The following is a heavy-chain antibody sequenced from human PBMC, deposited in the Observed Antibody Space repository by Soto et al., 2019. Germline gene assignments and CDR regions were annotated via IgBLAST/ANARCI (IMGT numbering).Heavy chain of an antibody. D-gene: IGHD3-22*01. CDR2: IYYSGST. V-gene: IGHV4-59*08. CDR3: ARLGGYYQAFDS. Sequence: QVQLQESGPGLVKPSETLSLTCTVSGGSISPYYWSWIRQPPGKGLEWIGYIYYSGSTTYNPSPKSRVNISVDTSQNQFSLNLSSVTAADTAVYYCARLGGYYQAFDSWGQGTLVTVSS. CDR1: GGSISPYY. J-gene: IGHJ4*02.